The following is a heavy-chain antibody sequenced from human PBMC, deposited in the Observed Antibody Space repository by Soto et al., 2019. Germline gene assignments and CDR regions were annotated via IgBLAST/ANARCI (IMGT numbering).Heavy chain of an antibody. CDR3: ASDLSGRADV. CDR1: GFTFSSYW. D-gene: IGHD3-10*01. CDR2: MNEDGGTT. V-gene: IGHV3-74*02. J-gene: IGHJ6*02. Sequence: EVQLVESGGGLVRPGGSLRLSCAASGFTFSSYWMHWVRQAPGKGLVWVSRMNEDGGTTDYADSVKGRFTISRDNAKNTLYLQMNSLGVEDTAVYYCASDLSGRADVWGQGTTVTVS.